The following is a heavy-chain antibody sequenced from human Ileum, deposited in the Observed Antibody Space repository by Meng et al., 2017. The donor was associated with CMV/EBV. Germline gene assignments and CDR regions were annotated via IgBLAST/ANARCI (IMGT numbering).Heavy chain of an antibody. CDR2: ITYSGTT. D-gene: IGHD3-22*01. Sequence: QQSRQESGPGLWKPSETLSLTCTFSGDSISSGDYFWGWIRQPPKGLEWVASITYSGTTYYNPSPKSRVTMSVDTSKNQFSLKLNSVTAADTAVYYCVRASITMIDYWGQGTLVTVSS. V-gene: IGHV4-39*07. J-gene: IGHJ4*02. CDR3: VRASITMIDY. CDR1: GDSISSGDYF.